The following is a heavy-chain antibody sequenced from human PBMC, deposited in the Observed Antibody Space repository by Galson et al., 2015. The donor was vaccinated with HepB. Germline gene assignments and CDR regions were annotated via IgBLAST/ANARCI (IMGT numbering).Heavy chain of an antibody. V-gene: IGHV1-18*01. CDR1: GYTFTSYG. Sequence: SVKVSCKASGYTFTSYGISWVRQAPGQGLEWMGWISAYNGNTNYAQKLQGRVTMTTDTSTSTAYMELRSLRSDDTAVYYCARASSDLWFGELSFDPWGQGTLVTVSS. D-gene: IGHD3-10*01. CDR2: ISAYNGNT. J-gene: IGHJ5*02. CDR3: ARASSDLWFGELSFDP.